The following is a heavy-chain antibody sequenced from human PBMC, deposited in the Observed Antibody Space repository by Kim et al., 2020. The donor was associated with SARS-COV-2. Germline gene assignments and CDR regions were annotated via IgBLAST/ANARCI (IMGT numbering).Heavy chain of an antibody. CDR1: GFTFDDYA. D-gene: IGHD1-26*01. CDR2: ISGDGGST. J-gene: IGHJ4*02. V-gene: IGHV3-43*02. CDR3: AAGATTFFPFDY. Sequence: GGSLRLSCAASGFTFDDYAMHWVRQAPGKGLEWVSLISGDGGSTYYADSVKGRFTISRDNSKNSLYLQMNSLRTEDTALYYCAAGATTFFPFDYWGQGTLVTVSS.